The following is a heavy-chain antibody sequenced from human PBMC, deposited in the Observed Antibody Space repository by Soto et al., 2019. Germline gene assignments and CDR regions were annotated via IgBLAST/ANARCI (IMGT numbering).Heavy chain of an antibody. J-gene: IGHJ6*02. CDR2: ISSSGSTI. Sequence: LRLSCATSGFTFSSYEMNWVRQAPGKGLEWVSYISSSGSTIYYAGSVKDRFTISRDNAKNSLYLQMDSLRAEDTAVYYCARDQEAGSFFPYYYGMDVWGQGTTVTVSS. V-gene: IGHV3-48*03. CDR3: ARDQEAGSFFPYYYGMDV. CDR1: GFTFSSYE. D-gene: IGHD6-13*01.